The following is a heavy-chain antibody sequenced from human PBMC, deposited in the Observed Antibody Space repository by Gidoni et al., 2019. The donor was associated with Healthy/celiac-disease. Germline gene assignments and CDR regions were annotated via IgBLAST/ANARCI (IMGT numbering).Heavy chain of an antibody. CDR1: GFTFSSDS. CDR3: ARDVPRITIFGGMDV. Sequence: EVQLVESGGGLVQPGGSLRLSCAAPGFTFSSDSMNWVRQAPGKGLEWVSYISSSSSTIYYADSVKGRFTISRDNAKNSLYLQMNSLRDEDTAVYYCARDVPRITIFGGMDVWGQGTTVTVSS. V-gene: IGHV3-48*02. CDR2: ISSSSSTI. D-gene: IGHD3-3*01. J-gene: IGHJ6*02.